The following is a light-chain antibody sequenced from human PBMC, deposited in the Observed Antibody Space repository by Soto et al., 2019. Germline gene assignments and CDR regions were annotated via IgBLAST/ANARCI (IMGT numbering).Light chain of an antibody. V-gene: IGKV1-5*01. CDR1: QSISSW. CDR3: HQYYRYAYT. J-gene: IGKJ2*01. CDR2: DAS. Sequence: DIQMTQSPSTLSASVGDRATITCRASQSISSWLAWYQQKPGKAPKLLNYDASSLDSGVPSRVSGSGSGTEFTLTISILQPDDFAIRYSHQYYRYAYTFCHGKKRESK.